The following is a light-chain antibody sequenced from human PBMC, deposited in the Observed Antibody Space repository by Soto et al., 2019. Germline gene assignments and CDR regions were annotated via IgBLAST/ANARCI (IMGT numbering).Light chain of an antibody. CDR3: QQSDSSIWT. CDR1: QSIGRY. V-gene: IGKV1-39*01. CDR2: AAS. J-gene: IGKJ1*01. Sequence: DIQMTQSPSSLSASVGDRVTITCRASQSIGRYLNWYQQKPGKAPMLLIYAASSLQSGVPSRFSGSGSGTDFTLTISSLQPEDFATYYCQQSDSSIWTFGQGTKVEIK.